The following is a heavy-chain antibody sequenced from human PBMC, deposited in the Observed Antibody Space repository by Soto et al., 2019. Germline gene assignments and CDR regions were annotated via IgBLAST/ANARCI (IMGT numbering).Heavy chain of an antibody. CDR1: RYTFISYD. CDR3: ARSPSWETTVAPCYFDY. J-gene: IGHJ4*02. V-gene: IGHV1-8*01. Sequence: QVQLVQSRAEVKKPGASVKVSGKASRYTFISYDINWVRQATGQGLEWMGWMNPKSANTGYAQNFQGRVTMTRNTSISTAYMELSSLRSEDTAVYYCARSPSWETTVAPCYFDYWGQGTLVTVSS. CDR2: MNPKSANT. D-gene: IGHD4-4*01.